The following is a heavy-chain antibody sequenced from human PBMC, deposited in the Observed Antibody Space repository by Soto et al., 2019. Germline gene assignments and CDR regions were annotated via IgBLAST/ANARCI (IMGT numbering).Heavy chain of an antibody. CDR1: GGSISSSNYY. Sequence: SETLSVTCAVSGGSISSSNYYWVWIRQPPGKGLELIGNIYYSGNTYYNPSLKSRVTISVDTSKSQFSLKLSSVTAADTAVYYCARLRAGPDNGWYWAFDYWGQGTLVAVSS. CDR3: ARLRAGPDNGWYWAFDY. D-gene: IGHD6-19*01. CDR2: IYYSGNT. J-gene: IGHJ4*02. V-gene: IGHV4-39*01.